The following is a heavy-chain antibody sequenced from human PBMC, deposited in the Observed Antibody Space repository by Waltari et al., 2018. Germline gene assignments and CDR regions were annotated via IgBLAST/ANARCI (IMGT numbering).Heavy chain of an antibody. J-gene: IGHJ3*02. CDR1: GGSISSHH. D-gene: IGHD3-16*01. CDR3: ARGGGLDAFDI. CDR2: IYYSGST. V-gene: IGHV4-59*11. Sequence: QVQLQESGPGLVKPSETLSLTCTVSGGSISSHHWSWIRQPPGKGLAWIGYIYYSGSTNYNPSLKSRVTISVDTSKNQFSLKLSSVTAADTAVYYCARGGGLDAFDIWGQGTMVTVSS.